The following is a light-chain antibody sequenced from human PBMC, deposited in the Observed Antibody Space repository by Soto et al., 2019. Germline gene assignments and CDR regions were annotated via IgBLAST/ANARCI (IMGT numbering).Light chain of an antibody. CDR2: AAS. V-gene: IGKV1-39*01. J-gene: IGKJ4*01. CDR3: QQCYSIHGGELT. Sequence: DIQMTQSPSSLSASVGDRVTITCRASRSLAHSLNWYQHKPGDAPKLLIYAASRLQSGVPSRFSGSGSGTDFTLTISNLQPEDFATYYCQQCYSIHGGELTFGGGTKVEI. CDR1: RSLAHS.